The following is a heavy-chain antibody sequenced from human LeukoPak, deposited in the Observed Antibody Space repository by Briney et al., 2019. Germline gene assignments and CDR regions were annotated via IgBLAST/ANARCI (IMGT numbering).Heavy chain of an antibody. V-gene: IGHV1-18*01. Sequence: ASVKVSCKAPGYTFTSYGISWVRQAPGQGLEWMGWISAYNGNTNYAQKLQGRVTMTTDTSTSTAYMELRSLRSDDTAVYYCARNVQTYYYDSSGYFDRLNWFDPWGQGTLVTVSS. CDR1: GYTFTSYG. CDR2: ISAYNGNT. CDR3: ARNVQTYYYDSSGYFDRLNWFDP. J-gene: IGHJ5*02. D-gene: IGHD3-22*01.